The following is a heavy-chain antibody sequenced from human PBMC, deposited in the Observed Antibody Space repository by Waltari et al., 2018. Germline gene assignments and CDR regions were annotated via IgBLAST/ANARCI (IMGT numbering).Heavy chain of an antibody. V-gene: IGHV3-74*01. D-gene: IGHD6-19*01. CDR3: VRGSNGWPGMDI. CDR1: GFTLRNSW. CDR2: INPATGTT. J-gene: IGHJ6*02. Sequence: EVVLVQSGGGLVPPGGSLRLSCAASGFTLRNSWMYWFRQTPGKGLIWVSRINPATGTTNYEDSVRGRFTISGDNAKNTLFLQMDSLRDEDTAIYYCVRGSNGWPGMDIWGQGATVTVSS.